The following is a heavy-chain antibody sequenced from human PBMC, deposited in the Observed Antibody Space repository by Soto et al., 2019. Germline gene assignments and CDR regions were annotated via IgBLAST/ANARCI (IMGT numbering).Heavy chain of an antibody. Sequence: QVQLVESGGGLVKRGGSLSLSCAASGFTFSDYYMTWIRQAPGKGLEWVSHISSSSTYTDYTDSVKGRFTISRDNAKNSLYLQMNSLRTEDTAVYYCARENGGSSYDWGQGTMVTVSS. CDR3: ARENGGSSYD. CDR2: ISSSSTYT. V-gene: IGHV3-11*05. J-gene: IGHJ4*02. D-gene: IGHD6-6*01. CDR1: GFTFSDYY.